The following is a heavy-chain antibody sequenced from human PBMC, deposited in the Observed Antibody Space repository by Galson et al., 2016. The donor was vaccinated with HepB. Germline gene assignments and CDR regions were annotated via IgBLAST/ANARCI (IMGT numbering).Heavy chain of an antibody. CDR3: ARSTRGYCSGDSCGWVGP. V-gene: IGHV4-39*01. CDR1: GGSISSTSYN. Sequence: ETLSLTCTVSGGSISSTSYNWGWIRQPPGKGLEWIGSIYYSGSTYYNPSLKSRVTISVDTPKNQFSLKLTSVTAADSAVYYCARSTRGYCSGDSCGWVGPWGQGTLVTVSS. D-gene: IGHD2-15*01. J-gene: IGHJ5*02. CDR2: IYYSGST.